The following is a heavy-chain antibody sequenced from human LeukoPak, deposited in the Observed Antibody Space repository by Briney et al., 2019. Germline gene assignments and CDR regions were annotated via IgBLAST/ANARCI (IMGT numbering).Heavy chain of an antibody. D-gene: IGHD2-2*01. V-gene: IGHV4-39*01. CDR2: IFYSGST. J-gene: IGHJ3*02. CDR1: GDSISSRSYY. CDR3: ATRTFRGAFDI. Sequence: PSETLSLTRTVSGDSISSRSYYCGWIRQPPGKGLEWLGTIFYSGSTYYNPSLQSRVTISVDTSKNQFSLKLSSVTAADSAVYYCATRTFRGAFDIWGQGTMVTVSS.